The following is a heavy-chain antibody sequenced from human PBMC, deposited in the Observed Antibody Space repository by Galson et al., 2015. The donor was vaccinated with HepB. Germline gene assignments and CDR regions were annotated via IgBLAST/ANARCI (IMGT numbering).Heavy chain of an antibody. CDR3: ARGTVDSSAWPMDV. CDR2: IWYDGSDK. D-gene: IGHD6-19*01. CDR1: GFTFSSYS. J-gene: IGHJ6*02. V-gene: IGHV3-33*08. Sequence: SLRLSCAASGFTFSSYSMNWVRQAPGKGLEWVALIWYDGSDKYYTDSVRGRFTISRDNSKNTLYLQIDSLRAEDTAVYYCARGTVDSSAWPMDVWGQGTTVIVSS.